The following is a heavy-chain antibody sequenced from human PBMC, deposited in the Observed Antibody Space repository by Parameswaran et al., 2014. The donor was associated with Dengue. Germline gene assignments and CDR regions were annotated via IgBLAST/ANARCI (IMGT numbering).Heavy chain of an antibody. CDR3: ARARIQLWLVTEEEFYGMDV. J-gene: IGHJ6*01. Sequence: WVRQAPGQGLEWMGWINPNSGGTNYAQKFQGRVTMTRDTSISTAYMELSRLRSDDTAVYYCARARIQLWLVTEEEFYGMDVWGPRDHGHRLL. CDR2: INPNSGGT. V-gene: IGHV1-2*02. D-gene: IGHD5-18*01.